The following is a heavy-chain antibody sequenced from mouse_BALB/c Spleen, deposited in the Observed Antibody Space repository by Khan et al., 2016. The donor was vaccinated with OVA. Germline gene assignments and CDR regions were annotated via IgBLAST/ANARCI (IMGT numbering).Heavy chain of an antibody. CDR2: ILPRSGST. CDR1: GYTFSTYW. Sequence: QVQLQQSGAELMKPGASVKISCKASGYTFSTYWIEWVKQRPGHGLEWIGEILPRSGSTNYNEKFKGKATFTAETSYNTAYMHITSMTSEDAAVSNYASTARAYYYVMDYWGQGTSVTVSS. V-gene: IGHV1-9*01. CDR3: ASTARAYYYVMDY. J-gene: IGHJ4*01. D-gene: IGHD3-1*01.